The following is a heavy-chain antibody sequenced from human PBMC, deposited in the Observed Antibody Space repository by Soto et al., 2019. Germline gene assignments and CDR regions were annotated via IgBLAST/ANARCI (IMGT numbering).Heavy chain of an antibody. J-gene: IGHJ4*02. CDR3: ARRNYQFCSGGSCYPGLFAF. D-gene: IGHD2-15*01. CDR2: IYYSGST. V-gene: IGHV4-59*08. CDR1: GDSISSYY. Sequence: SETLSLTCTVSGDSISSYYWSWIRQPPGKGLEWIGYIYYSGSTNYNPSLKSRVTISVDTPKNQFSLRLSSMTAADTAVYYCARRNYQFCSGGSCYPGLFAFWGQGTLDTASS.